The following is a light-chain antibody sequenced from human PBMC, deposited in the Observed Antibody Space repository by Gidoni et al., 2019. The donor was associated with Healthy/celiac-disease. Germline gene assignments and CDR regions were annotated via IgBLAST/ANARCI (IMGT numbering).Light chain of an antibody. V-gene: IGKV1-39*01. CDR1: QSISSY. CDR2: AAS. Sequence: GDRVTITCRASQSISSYLNWYQQKPGKAPKLLIYAASSLQSGVPSRFSGSGSGTDFTLTVSSLQPEDFATYYCQQSYSTPRTFGQGTKVEIK. CDR3: QQSYSTPRT. J-gene: IGKJ1*01.